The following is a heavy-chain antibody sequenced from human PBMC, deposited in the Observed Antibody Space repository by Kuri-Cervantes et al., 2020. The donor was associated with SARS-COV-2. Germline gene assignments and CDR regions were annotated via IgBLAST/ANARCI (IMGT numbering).Heavy chain of an antibody. D-gene: IGHD6-19*01. CDR3: AGVEYSSGWYVDY. J-gene: IGHJ4*02. CDR2: ISAYNGNT. CDR1: GGTFSSYA. V-gene: IGHV1-18*01. Sequence: ASVKVSCKASGGTFSSYAISWVRQAPGQGLEWMGWISAYNGNTNYAQKLQGRVTMTTDTSTSTAYMELRSLRSDDTAVYYCAGVEYSSGWYVDYWGQGTLVTVSS.